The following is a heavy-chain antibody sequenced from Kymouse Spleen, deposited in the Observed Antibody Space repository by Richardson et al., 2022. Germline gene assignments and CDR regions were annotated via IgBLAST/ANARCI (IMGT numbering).Heavy chain of an antibody. CDR2: IYYSGST. J-gene: IGHJ3*02. Sequence: QLQLQESGPGLVKPSETLSLTCTVSGGSISSSSYYWGWIRQPPGKGLEWIGSIYYSGSTYYNPSLKSRVTISVDTSKNQFSLKLSSVTAADTAVYYCARRGITGTTFDAFDIWGQGTMVTVSS. CDR3: ARRGITGTTFDAFDI. CDR1: GGSISSSSYY. D-gene: IGHD1-7*01. V-gene: IGHV4-39*01.